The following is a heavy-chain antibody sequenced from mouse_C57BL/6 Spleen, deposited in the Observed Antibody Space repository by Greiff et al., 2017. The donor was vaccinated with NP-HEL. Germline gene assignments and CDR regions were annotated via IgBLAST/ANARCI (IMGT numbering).Heavy chain of an antibody. D-gene: IGHD1-1*01. CDR3: ARKGPHYYGSSSYAMDY. CDR1: GYSFTSYY. J-gene: IGHJ4*01. V-gene: IGHV1-66*01. CDR2: IYPGSGNT. Sequence: QVQLQQSGPELVKPGASVKISCKASGYSFTSYYIHWVKQRPGQGLEWIGWIYPGSGNTKYNEKFKGKATLTADTSSSTAYMQLSSLTSEDSAVYYCARKGPHYYGSSSYAMDYWGQGTSVTVSS.